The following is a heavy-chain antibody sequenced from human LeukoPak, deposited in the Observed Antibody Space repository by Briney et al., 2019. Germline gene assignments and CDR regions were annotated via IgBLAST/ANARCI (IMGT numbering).Heavy chain of an antibody. D-gene: IGHD2-2*02. J-gene: IGHJ5*02. CDR2: ISGSGGST. V-gene: IGHV3-23*01. CDR1: GFTFSSYD. CDR3: AKGMIVVVPAAIVDYNWFDP. Sequence: TGGSLRLSCAASGFTFSSYDMSWVRQAPGKGLEWVSAISGSGGSTYYADSVKGRFTISRDNSKNTLYLQMNSLRAEDTAVYYCAKGMIVVVPAAIVDYNWFDPWGQGTLVTVSS.